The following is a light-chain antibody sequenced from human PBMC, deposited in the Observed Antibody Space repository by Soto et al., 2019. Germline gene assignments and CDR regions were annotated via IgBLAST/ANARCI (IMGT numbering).Light chain of an antibody. J-gene: IGLJ1*01. V-gene: IGLV1-51*01. CDR2: DTN. CDR3: GTWDSSLSAGPYV. CDR1: SSNIGNNY. Sequence: QSVLTQPPSVSAAPGQTVTISCSGSSSNIGNNYVSWYQQLPGTAPKLLIYDTNKRPSGIPDRFSGSKSGTSATLGITGLQTGDEADYYCGTWDSSLSAGPYVFGTGTKLTVL.